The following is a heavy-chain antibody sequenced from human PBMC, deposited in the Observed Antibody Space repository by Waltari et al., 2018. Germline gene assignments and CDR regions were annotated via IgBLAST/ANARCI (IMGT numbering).Heavy chain of an antibody. CDR1: GGRSFIDYY. Sequence: QVQLQQWGAGLLKPSETLSLTCAVYGGRSFIDYYWNWIRQPPGKGLEWIGEINHSGSTNYNPSLKNRLTISLDTSKTQFSLKMRSVTAADTAVYYCARADRGRSGKYASPAWGPWGQGTLVTVSS. CDR3: ARADRGRSGKYASPAWGP. J-gene: IGHJ5*02. CDR2: INHSGST. D-gene: IGHD1-26*01. V-gene: IGHV4-34*01.